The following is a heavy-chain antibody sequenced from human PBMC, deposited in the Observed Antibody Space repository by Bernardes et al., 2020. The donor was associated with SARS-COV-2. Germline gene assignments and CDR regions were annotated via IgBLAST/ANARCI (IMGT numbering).Heavy chain of an antibody. CDR1: GYTFTNYY. D-gene: IGHD3-3*01. CDR2: INPSGGST. Sequence: ASVKVSCKTSGYTFTNYYIHWVRQAPGQGLEWMGIINPSGGSTTYAQKFQGRVIMTRDRSTSTVYMELSSLRSEDTALYYCARAYDFRGWFDPWGQGTLVTVSS. V-gene: IGHV1-46*01. J-gene: IGHJ5*02. CDR3: ARAYDFRGWFDP.